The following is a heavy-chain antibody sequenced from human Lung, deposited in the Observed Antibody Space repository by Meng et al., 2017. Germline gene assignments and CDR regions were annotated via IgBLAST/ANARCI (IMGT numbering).Heavy chain of an antibody. Sequence: QVPLQQWGAGLLKPSETLSLTCVVSGGSFSDYYWSWIRQPPGKGLKWIGEINHSGSTNYNPSLESRATISVDTSQNNLSLKLSSVTAADSAVYYCARGPTTMAHDFDYWGQGTLVTASS. CDR3: ARGPTTMAHDFDY. CDR2: INHSGST. D-gene: IGHD4-11*01. V-gene: IGHV4-34*01. CDR1: GGSFSDYY. J-gene: IGHJ4*02.